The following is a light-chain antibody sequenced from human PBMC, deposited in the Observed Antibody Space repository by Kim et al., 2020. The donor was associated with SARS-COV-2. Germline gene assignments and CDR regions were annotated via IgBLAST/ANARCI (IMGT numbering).Light chain of an antibody. V-gene: IGKV1-5*03. CDR2: KAS. J-gene: IGKJ1*01. CDR1: QRIYRW. CDR3: QQYDSSSWT. Sequence: ASVGDTVTITCRASQRIYRWLDWYQQKPGKAPKLLIYKASNLEGGVPSRFSGSGSVTEFTLTIASLQADDFATYYCQQYDSSSWTFGQGTKVDIK.